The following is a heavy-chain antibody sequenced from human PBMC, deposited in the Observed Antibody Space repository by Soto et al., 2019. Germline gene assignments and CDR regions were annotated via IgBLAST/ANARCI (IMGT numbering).Heavy chain of an antibody. V-gene: IGHV3-9*01. CDR2: INWNSGSI. D-gene: IGHD6-13*01. CDR3: VKDESINWYSGHFRH. J-gene: IGHJ1*01. CDR1: GFTFDDYA. Sequence: GGSLRLSCAASGFTFDDYAMHWVRQVPGKGLEWFSGINWNSGSIGYADSVKGRFAISRDNAKNSLHLQMNSLRAEDTAFYYCVKDESINWYSGHFRHWGQGTLVTVS.